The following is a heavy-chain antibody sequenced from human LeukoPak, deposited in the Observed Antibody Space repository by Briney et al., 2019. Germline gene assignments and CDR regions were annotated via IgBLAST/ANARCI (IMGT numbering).Heavy chain of an antibody. CDR3: ARATITMVRGVILGTYYFDY. D-gene: IGHD3-10*01. CDR1: GFTFSSYG. J-gene: IGHJ4*02. Sequence: GGSLRLSCAASGFTFSSYGMHWVRQAPGKGLEWVSAISGSGGSTYYADSVKGRFTISRDNSKNTLYLQMNSLRAEDTAVYYCARATITMVRGVILGTYYFDYWGQGTLVTVSS. CDR2: ISGSGGST. V-gene: IGHV3-23*01.